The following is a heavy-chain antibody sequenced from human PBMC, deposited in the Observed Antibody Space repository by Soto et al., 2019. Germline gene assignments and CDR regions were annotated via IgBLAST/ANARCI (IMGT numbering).Heavy chain of an antibody. D-gene: IGHD6-6*01. CDR2: TSYDGSNK. CDR1: GFTFSSYA. J-gene: IGHJ6*02. CDR3: ARVDSSSPNYYYYAMDV. Sequence: LRLSCAASGFTFSSYAMHWVRQAPGKGLEWVAITSYDGSNKYYADSVKGRFTISRDNSKNTLYVQMNSLRAEDTAVYYCARVDSSSPNYYYYAMDVWGQGTTVTVSS. V-gene: IGHV3-30-3*01.